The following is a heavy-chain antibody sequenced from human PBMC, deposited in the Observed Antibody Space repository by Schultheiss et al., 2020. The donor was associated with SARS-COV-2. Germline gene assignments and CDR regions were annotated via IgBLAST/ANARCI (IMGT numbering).Heavy chain of an antibody. CDR3: ARGPRDIVGATGWDY. CDR2: IWHDGGNK. CDR1: GFTFSSYG. J-gene: IGHJ4*02. Sequence: GGSLRLSCAASGFTFSSYGMHWVRQAPGKGLEWVAVIWHDGGNKYYADSVKGRFTISRDNSKNTLYLQMDSLRADDTAVYYCARGPRDIVGATGWDYWGQGTLVTVSS. D-gene: IGHD1-26*01. V-gene: IGHV3-33*01.